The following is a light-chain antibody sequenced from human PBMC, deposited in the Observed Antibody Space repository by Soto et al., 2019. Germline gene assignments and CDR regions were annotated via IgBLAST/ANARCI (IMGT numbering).Light chain of an antibody. V-gene: IGKV3-20*01. CDR2: GAS. CDR3: QQYGSSPGT. J-gene: IGKJ1*01. CDR1: QSVSSSY. Sequence: EIVLTQSPGPLYLSPRARATLSCRARQSVSSSYLAWYQQKPGQSPRLLIYGASSRATIIPDRFSGSGSGTDFTLTISSREPEDFAVYDCQQYGSSPGTFGQGTKVEIK.